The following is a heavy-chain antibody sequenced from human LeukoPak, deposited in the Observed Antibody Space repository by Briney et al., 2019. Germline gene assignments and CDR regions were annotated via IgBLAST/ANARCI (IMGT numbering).Heavy chain of an antibody. D-gene: IGHD5-18*01. CDR1: GGSFSGYY. CDR2: INHSGST. Sequence: SETLSLTCAVYGGSFSGYYWSWIRQPPGKGLEWIGEINHSGSTNYNPSLKSRVTISVDTSKNQFSLKLSSVTAADTAVYYCARAVSGDRYSYGYGFAFDIWGQGTMVTVSP. CDR3: ARAVSGDRYSYGYGFAFDI. J-gene: IGHJ3*02. V-gene: IGHV4-34*01.